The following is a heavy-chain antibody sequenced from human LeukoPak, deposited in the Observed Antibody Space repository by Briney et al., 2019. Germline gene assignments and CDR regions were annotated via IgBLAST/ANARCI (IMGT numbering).Heavy chain of an antibody. D-gene: IGHD6-19*01. CDR3: AKAQWLVPELDY. CDR1: GFIFDDYG. J-gene: IGHJ4*02. CDR2: ISGSGGST. V-gene: IGHV3-23*01. Sequence: PGGSLRLSCAASGFIFDDYGLSWVRQAPGKGLEWVSAISGSGGSTYYADSVKGRFTISRDNSKNTLYLQMNSLRAEDTAVYYCAKAQWLVPELDYWGQGTLVTVSS.